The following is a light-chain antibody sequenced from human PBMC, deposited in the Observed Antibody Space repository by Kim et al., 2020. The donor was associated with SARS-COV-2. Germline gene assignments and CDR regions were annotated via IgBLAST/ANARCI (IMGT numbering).Light chain of an antibody. J-gene: IGKJ1*01. CDR3: QQYYSWPWT. CDR2: GTS. V-gene: IGKV3-15*01. Sequence: SPGDSAPLSWRASQSVGCTFAWYQQKPGQVPRLLLFGTSPWATGIPVRFIGRGSGAECTLAIRSLQSEDFAVYYCQQYYSWPWTFGQGTQVDI. CDR1: QSVGCT.